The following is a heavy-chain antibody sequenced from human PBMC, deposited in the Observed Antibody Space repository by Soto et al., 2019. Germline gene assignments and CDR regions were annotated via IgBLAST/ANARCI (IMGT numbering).Heavy chain of an antibody. Sequence: RQQQRCPGLVKPSQTLSLTCTVSGGSISGDYYHWTWIRQSPGKGLEWIGYIHFSGSVLYNPSFKSRPTISVDTSKNQFSLHLRSVTAADTAVYFCAREDDGGDRDYYGLDVWGQGTTVTVSS. CDR3: AREDDGGDRDYYGLDV. CDR2: IHFSGSV. V-gene: IGHV4-30-4*08. CDR1: GGSISGDYYH. D-gene: IGHD2-21*02. J-gene: IGHJ6*02.